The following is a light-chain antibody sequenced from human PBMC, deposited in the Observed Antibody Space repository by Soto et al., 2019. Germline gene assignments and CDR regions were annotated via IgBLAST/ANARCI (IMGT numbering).Light chain of an antibody. CDR1: QGISSA. CDR2: DAS. CDR3: QQANSFPIT. Sequence: IQMPQFPSSLSASVGDRVTITCRASQGISSALAWYQQKPGKAPKLLIYDASSLESGVPSRFSGSGSGTDFTLTISSLQPEDFATYYCQQANSFPITFGQGTRLENK. J-gene: IGKJ5*01. V-gene: IGKV1-13*02.